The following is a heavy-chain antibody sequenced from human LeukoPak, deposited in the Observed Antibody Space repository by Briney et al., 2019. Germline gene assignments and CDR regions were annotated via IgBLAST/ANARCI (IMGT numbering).Heavy chain of an antibody. Sequence: GGSLRLSCAASGFTFSSYAMHWVRQAPGKGLEWVAVISYDGSNKYYADSVKGRFTISRDNAKNSLYLQMNSLRAEDTAVYYCARAPTYYDFWSGYSPADYYYYYYMDVWGKGTTVTVSS. D-gene: IGHD3-3*01. J-gene: IGHJ6*03. V-gene: IGHV3-30-3*01. CDR2: ISYDGSNK. CDR1: GFTFSSYA. CDR3: ARAPTYYDFWSGYSPADYYYYYYMDV.